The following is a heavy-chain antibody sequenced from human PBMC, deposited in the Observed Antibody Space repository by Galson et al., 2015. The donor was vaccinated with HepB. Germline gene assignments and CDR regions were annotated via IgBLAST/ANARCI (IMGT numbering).Heavy chain of an antibody. J-gene: IGHJ4*02. CDR3: ARGGKATIGGPTFDY. V-gene: IGHV1-18*01. D-gene: IGHD5-24*01. Sequence: SVKVSCKASGYSFTRYNINWLRQAPGKGPEWMGGSSAYNGDTRYTQKFQDRVTMTRDTSTGTAYMELTSLRHDDTAVYYCARGGKATIGGPTFDYWGQGTLVTVSS. CDR2: SSAYNGDT. CDR1: GYSFTRYN.